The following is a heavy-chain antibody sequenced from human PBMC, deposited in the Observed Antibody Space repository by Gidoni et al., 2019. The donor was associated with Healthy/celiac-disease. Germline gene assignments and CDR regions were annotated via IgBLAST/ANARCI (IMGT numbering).Heavy chain of an antibody. D-gene: IGHD3-10*01. CDR1: GFTFSSYE. CDR3: ARGGRNMVRGVIINSYFDY. CDR2: LSSSGSTI. Sequence: EVQLMESGGGLVQPGGSLRLSCAASGFTFSSYEMNWVRQAPGKGLEWVSYLSSSGSTIYYADSVKGRFTISRDNAKNSLYLQMNSLRAEDTAVYYCARGGRNMVRGVIINSYFDYWGQGTLVTVSS. V-gene: IGHV3-48*03. J-gene: IGHJ4*02.